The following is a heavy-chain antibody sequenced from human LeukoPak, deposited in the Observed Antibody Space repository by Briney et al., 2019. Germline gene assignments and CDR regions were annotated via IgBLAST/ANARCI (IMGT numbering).Heavy chain of an antibody. CDR3: ARDQIAVAGTPTKAFDI. D-gene: IGHD6-19*01. Sequence: ASVKVSCKASGYTFTSYAMHWVRQAPGQRLEWMGWINAGNGNTKYSQKFQGRVTITRDTSASTAYMELSSLRSEDTAVYYCARDQIAVAGTPTKAFDIWGQGTMVTVSS. CDR1: GYTFTSYA. V-gene: IGHV1-3*01. CDR2: INAGNGNT. J-gene: IGHJ3*02.